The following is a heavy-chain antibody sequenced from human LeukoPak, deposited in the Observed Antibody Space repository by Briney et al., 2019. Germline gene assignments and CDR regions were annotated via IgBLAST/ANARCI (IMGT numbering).Heavy chain of an antibody. V-gene: IGHV4-31*03. D-gene: IGHD5-18*01. Sequence: SETLSLTCTVSGGSISRGGYYWSWIREHPGKGLEYIEYIYYSGNIYYNPSLKSRVTISLDPSKNQFSLKLSSVTAADTAVYYCARDRGYSYGCDAFDIWGQGTMVTVSS. CDR1: GGSISRGGYY. CDR2: IYYSGNI. J-gene: IGHJ3*02. CDR3: ARDRGYSYGCDAFDI.